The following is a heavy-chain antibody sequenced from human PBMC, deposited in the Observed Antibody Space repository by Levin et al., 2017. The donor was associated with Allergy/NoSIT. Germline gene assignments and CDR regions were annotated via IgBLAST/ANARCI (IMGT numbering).Heavy chain of an antibody. CDR1: GFMFDDYA. D-gene: IGHD1-26*01. Sequence: SGGSLRLSCAASGFMFDDYAMHWVRQAPGKGLEWVSGITGNSGGMGYADSVKGRFTISRDNAKNSLYLQMNSLRPDDTALYYCAKDIRAGASGGGNDYWGQGTLVTVSS. J-gene: IGHJ4*02. CDR3: AKDIRAGASGGGNDY. V-gene: IGHV3-9*01. CDR2: ITGNSGGM.